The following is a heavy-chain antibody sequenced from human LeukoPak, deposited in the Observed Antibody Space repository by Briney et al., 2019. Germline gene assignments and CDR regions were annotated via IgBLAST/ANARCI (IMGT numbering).Heavy chain of an antibody. J-gene: IGHJ4*02. CDR2: FSGSGGST. Sequence: PGGTLRLSCAASGFTFSNYGMSWVRQAPGKGLEWVSGFSGSGGSTYYADSVKGRITISRDSSKNTMYLQMNSLRAEDTAMYYCARWAVTTLRYYDYWGQGTLVTVSS. V-gene: IGHV3-23*01. CDR1: GFTFSNYG. D-gene: IGHD4-17*01. CDR3: ARWAVTTLRYYDY.